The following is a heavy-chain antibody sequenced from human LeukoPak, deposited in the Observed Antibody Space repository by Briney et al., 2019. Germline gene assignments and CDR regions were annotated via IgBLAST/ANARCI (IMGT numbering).Heavy chain of an antibody. J-gene: IGHJ4*02. V-gene: IGHV3-48*03. CDR2: ISSSGSTI. CDR1: GFTFSCYE. Sequence: GGSLTLYCAASGFTFSCYEMNWVRQAPGKGLEWVSYISSSGSTIYYADSVKGRFTISRDNAKNSLYLQMNSLRAEDTAVYYCARDSSGYSYGSPPNDYWGQGTLVTVSA. D-gene: IGHD5-18*01. CDR3: ARDSSGYSYGSPPNDY.